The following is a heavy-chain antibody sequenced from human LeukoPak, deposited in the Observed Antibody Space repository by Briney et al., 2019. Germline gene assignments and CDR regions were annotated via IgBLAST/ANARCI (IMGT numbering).Heavy chain of an antibody. CDR1: GYRFTSHY. D-gene: IGHD1-26*01. CDR2: INPGDSDI. Sequence: GGSLKISFKGSGYRFTSHYIAWVRPMPGKGLEWMGIINPGDSDITYSPSFQGQATISADKSITTAYLQWSSLKASDTAIYYCARRVGNSGSLRNFDSWGQGTLVTVSS. CDR3: ARRVGNSGSLRNFDS. J-gene: IGHJ4*02. V-gene: IGHV5-51*01.